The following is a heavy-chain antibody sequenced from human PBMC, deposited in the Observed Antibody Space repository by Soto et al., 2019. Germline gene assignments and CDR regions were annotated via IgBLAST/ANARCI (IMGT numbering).Heavy chain of an antibody. Sequence: QVELKESGPGLVKPSETLSLTCTVSVGSVSSGGFYYHWIRQPPGKGLEWIGYVYHGGFTNYSPSLKSRLTISVDTSATRISLKLASVTSVDTAVYYCARQTSPWGFDVWGQGTTVTVSS. CDR1: VGSVSSGGFY. J-gene: IGHJ6*02. D-gene: IGHD7-27*01. V-gene: IGHV4-61*08. CDR2: VYHGGFT. CDR3: ARQTSPWGFDV.